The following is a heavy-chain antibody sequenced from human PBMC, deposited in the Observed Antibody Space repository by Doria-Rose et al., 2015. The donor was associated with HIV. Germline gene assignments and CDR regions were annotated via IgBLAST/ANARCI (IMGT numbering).Heavy chain of an antibody. J-gene: IGHJ4*02. CDR2: INHRGST. CDR1: GGSFSGYY. Sequence: KPSETLSLTCAVYGGSFSGYYWNWIRQSPGKGLEWMGEINHRGSTNYNPSLKSRVTISIDTSKNQFSLKLSSVTAADTAVYYCARGGSDFWSGAFDYWGQGIPVTVSS. V-gene: IGHV4-34*01. CDR3: ARGGSDFWSGAFDY. D-gene: IGHD3-3*01.